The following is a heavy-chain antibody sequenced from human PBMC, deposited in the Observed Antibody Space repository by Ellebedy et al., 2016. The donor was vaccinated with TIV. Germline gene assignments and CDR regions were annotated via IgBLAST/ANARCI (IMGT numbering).Heavy chain of an antibody. D-gene: IGHD5-24*01. V-gene: IGHV3-9*01. CDR3: VKEMAPGGYDL. Sequence: LKISCAGSGFTFDEHAMHWVRQSPGQGLEWVSGMIWDGGTIGYADSVKGRFTISRDIAKNSLSLQMNSLKPEDTSFYYCVKEMAPGGYDLWGQGTMVTVSS. J-gene: IGHJ3*01. CDR1: GFTFDEHA. CDR2: MIWDGGTI.